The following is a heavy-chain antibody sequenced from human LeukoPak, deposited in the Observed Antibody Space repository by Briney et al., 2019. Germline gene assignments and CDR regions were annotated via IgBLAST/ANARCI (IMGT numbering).Heavy chain of an antibody. Sequence: PGGSLSLSCVASGFTLSSYWMHWVRQSPGKGLEWVAIIKQDGSEQFYVDSVKGRFTISRDNAKHSVYLQMNNLRVEDTAVYHCARGNGFIIDYWGQGTLVTVSS. CDR1: GFTLSSYW. V-gene: IGHV3-7*01. CDR3: ARGNGFIIDY. D-gene: IGHD2-8*01. CDR2: IKQDGSEQ. J-gene: IGHJ4*02.